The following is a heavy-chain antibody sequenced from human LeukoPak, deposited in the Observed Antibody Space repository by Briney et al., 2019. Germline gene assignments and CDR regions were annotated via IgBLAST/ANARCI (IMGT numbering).Heavy chain of an antibody. J-gene: IGHJ3*02. CDR1: GFTFSSYG. V-gene: IGHV3-30*18. Sequence: GRSLRLSCAASGFTFSSYGMHWVRQAPGKGLEWVAVISYDGSNKYYADSVKGRFTISRDNSKNTLYLQMNSLRAEDTAVYYCAKGLLWLGEMDAFDIWGQGTMVTVSS. CDR3: AKGLLWLGEMDAFDI. D-gene: IGHD3-10*01. CDR2: ISYDGSNK.